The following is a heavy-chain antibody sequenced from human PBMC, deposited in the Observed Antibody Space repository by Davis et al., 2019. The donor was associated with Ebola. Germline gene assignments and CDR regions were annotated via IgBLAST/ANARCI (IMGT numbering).Heavy chain of an antibody. CDR1: GYTFTSYD. Sequence: ASVKVSCKASGYTFTSYDINWVRQATGQGLEWMGWMNPNSGNTGYAQKFQGRVTITADKSTSTAYMELSSLRSEDTAVYYCARGDPELRFGSWGQGTLVTVSS. CDR2: MNPNSGNT. V-gene: IGHV1-8*03. J-gene: IGHJ5*02. CDR3: ARGDPELRFGS. D-gene: IGHD1-14*01.